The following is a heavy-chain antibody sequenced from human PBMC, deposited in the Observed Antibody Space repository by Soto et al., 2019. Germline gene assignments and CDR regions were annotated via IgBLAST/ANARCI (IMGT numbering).Heavy chain of an antibody. CDR1: GFTFSSYS. Sequence: PGGYLRLSCAASGFTFSSYSMNWVRQAPGKGLEWVSSISSSSSYIYYADSVKGRFTISRDNAKNSLYLQMNSLRAEDTAVYYCARASRPTYGDQPETSRSSSYWSQGPQDIVSS. CDR3: ARASRPTYGDQPETSRSSSY. V-gene: IGHV3-21*01. D-gene: IGHD4-17*01. J-gene: IGHJ4*02. CDR2: ISSSSSYI.